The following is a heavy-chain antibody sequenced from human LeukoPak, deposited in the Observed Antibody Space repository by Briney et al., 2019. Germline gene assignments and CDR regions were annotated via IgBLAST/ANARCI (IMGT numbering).Heavy chain of an antibody. Sequence: PSETLSLTCAVYGGSFSGYYWSWIRQPPGKGLEWIREINHSGSTNYNPSLKSRVTISVDTSKNQFSLKLSSVTAADTAVYYCARGGHSSGFFYWGQGTLVTVSS. CDR2: INHSGST. D-gene: IGHD6-19*01. V-gene: IGHV4-34*01. CDR3: ARGGHSSGFFY. CDR1: GGSFSGYY. J-gene: IGHJ4*02.